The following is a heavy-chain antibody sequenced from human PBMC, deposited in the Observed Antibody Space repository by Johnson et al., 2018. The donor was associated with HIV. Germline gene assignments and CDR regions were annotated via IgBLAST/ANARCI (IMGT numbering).Heavy chain of an antibody. V-gene: IGHV3-9*01. J-gene: IGHJ3*02. D-gene: IGHD2-15*01. Sequence: EVQLVESGGGLVQPGRSLRLSCAASGFTFDDYAMHWVRQAPGKGLEWVSGISWNSGSIGYADSVKGRFTISRDNAKNSLYLQMNSLRAEDTALYYCEAVVSAFDIWGQGTMVT. CDR3: EAVVSAFDI. CDR1: GFTFDDYA. CDR2: ISWNSGSI.